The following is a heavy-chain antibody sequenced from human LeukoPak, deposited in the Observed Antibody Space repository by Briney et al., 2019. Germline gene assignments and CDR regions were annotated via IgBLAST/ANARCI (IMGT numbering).Heavy chain of an antibody. D-gene: IGHD3-22*01. CDR3: VKNYGSRIYSTLDY. Sequence: GGSLRLSCAASGFTFSSYAMSWVRQAPGKGLEWVSVISGSGDSIYYADSVQGRFTISRDNSKNTVYLQMNSLRAGDTAVYYCVKNYGSRIYSTLDYWGQGTLVTVSS. CDR1: GFTFSSYA. V-gene: IGHV3-23*01. CDR2: ISGSGDSI. J-gene: IGHJ4*02.